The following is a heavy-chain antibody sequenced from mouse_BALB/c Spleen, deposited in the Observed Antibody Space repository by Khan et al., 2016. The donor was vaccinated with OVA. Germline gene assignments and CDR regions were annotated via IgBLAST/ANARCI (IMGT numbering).Heavy chain of an antibody. CDR3: AREIYYDYAYYYAMDY. V-gene: IGHV2-6-7*01. D-gene: IGHD2-4*01. Sequence: QVQLKESGPGLVAPSQSLSITCTVSGFSLTGYGVNWVRQPPGKGLEWLGMIWGDGSTDYHSALKSRLSISKDNSQSPVFLKMNSLHTDDTARYYWAREIYYDYAYYYAMDYWGQGTSVTVSS. CDR1: GFSLTGYG. J-gene: IGHJ4*01. CDR2: IWGDGST.